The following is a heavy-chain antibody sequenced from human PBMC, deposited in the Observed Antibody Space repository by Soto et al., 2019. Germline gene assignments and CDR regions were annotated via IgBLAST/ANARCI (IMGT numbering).Heavy chain of an antibody. Sequence: GGSLRLSCAASGFTFSSYSMNWVRQAPGKGLEWVSSISSSSSYIYYADSVKGRFTISRDNAKNSLYLQMNSLRAEDTAVYYCARAGIEVPAARYWFDPWGQGTLVTVSS. CDR3: ARAGIEVPAARYWFDP. V-gene: IGHV3-21*01. J-gene: IGHJ5*02. D-gene: IGHD2-2*01. CDR1: GFTFSSYS. CDR2: ISSSSSYI.